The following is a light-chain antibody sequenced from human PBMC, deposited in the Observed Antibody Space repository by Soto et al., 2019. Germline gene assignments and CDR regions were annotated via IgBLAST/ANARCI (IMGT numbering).Light chain of an antibody. Sequence: QSALTQPASVSGSPGQSITISCSGTSSDIGSYNLVSWYQHYPGKAPKVMIYEDTKRPSGVSNRFSGSKSGNTASLTISGLQAEDEADYYCCSYAGTTTFVVFGGGTQLTVL. CDR1: SSDIGSYNL. J-gene: IGLJ2*01. V-gene: IGLV2-23*02. CDR2: EDT. CDR3: CSYAGTTTFVV.